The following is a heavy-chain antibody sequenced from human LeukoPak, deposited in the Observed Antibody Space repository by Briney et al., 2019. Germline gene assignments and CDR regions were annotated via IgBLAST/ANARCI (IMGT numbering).Heavy chain of an antibody. Sequence: PSETLSLTCTVSGGSISSGGYYWSWIRQHPGQGLEWIGCIYYSGSTYYNPSLKSRVTISVDTSKNQFSLKLSSVTAADTAVYYCARSVTAGYSYGPLFDYWGQGTLVTVSS. CDR2: IYYSGST. CDR3: ARSVTAGYSYGPLFDY. D-gene: IGHD5-18*01. V-gene: IGHV4-31*03. J-gene: IGHJ4*02. CDR1: GGSISSGGYY.